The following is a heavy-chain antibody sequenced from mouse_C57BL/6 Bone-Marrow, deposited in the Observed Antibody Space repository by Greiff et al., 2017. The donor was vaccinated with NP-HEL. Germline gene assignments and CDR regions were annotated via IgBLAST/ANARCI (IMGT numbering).Heavy chain of an antibody. D-gene: IGHD2-4*01. CDR1: GFNIKDDY. CDR2: IDPENGDT. J-gene: IGHJ3*01. CDR3: TTWDYDGAWCAY. V-gene: IGHV14-4*01. Sequence: QLQQSGAELVRPGASVKLSCTASGFNIKDDYMHWVKQRPEQGLEWIGWIDPENGDTEYASKFQGKATITADTSSNTAYLQLSSLTSEDTAVYYCTTWDYDGAWCAYWGQGTLVTVSA.